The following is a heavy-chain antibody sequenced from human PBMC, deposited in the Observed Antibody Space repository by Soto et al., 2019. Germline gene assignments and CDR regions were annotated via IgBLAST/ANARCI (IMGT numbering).Heavy chain of an antibody. D-gene: IGHD3-10*02. J-gene: IGHJ5*02. V-gene: IGHV4-39*01. CDR3: VLIRVLSATLRLDP. Sequence: QLHLHESGRQVVKSSETLSLTCSVSGGSVRNSSFQWGWIRQSPGEWMEGIATRFYSGLTYYNPPIQSRFTISVDASQTQFSLRLTSVTAADPAIYYCVLIRVLSATLRLDPWSQGTLVTV. CDR2: RFYSGLT. CDR1: GGSVRNSSFQ.